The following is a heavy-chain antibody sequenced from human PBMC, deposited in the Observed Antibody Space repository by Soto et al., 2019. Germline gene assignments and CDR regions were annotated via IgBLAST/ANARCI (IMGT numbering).Heavy chain of an antibody. CDR2: IKSKTDGGTT. Sequence: GGSLRLSCAASGFTFSNAWMSWVRQAPGKGLEWVGRIKSKTDGGTTDYAAPVKGRFTISRDDSKNTLYLQMNSLKTEDTAVYYCTTDRLLWFGYDAFGIWGQGTMVTVSS. CDR1: GFTFSNAW. D-gene: IGHD3-10*01. J-gene: IGHJ3*02. V-gene: IGHV3-15*01. CDR3: TTDRLLWFGYDAFGI.